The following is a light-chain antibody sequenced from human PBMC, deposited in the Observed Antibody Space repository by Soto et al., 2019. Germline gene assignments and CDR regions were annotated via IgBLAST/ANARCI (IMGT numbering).Light chain of an antibody. Sequence: QRSQSPSSLCVALGESVDIGGRASQSISSWLAWYQQKPGKAPKLLLYDASTLQSGVPSRFSGSGSGTDFTLTISRLHPDDFATYYCQQYNTYPWTFGQGTKVDIK. CDR2: DAS. CDR1: QSISSW. V-gene: IGKV1-5*01. J-gene: IGKJ1*01. CDR3: QQYNTYPWT.